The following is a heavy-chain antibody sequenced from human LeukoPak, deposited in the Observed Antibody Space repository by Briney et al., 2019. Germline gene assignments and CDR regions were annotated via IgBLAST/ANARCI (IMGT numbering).Heavy chain of an antibody. CDR1: GFTFSSYA. CDR3: TKCAGYSCTNDMDV. J-gene: IGHJ6*03. D-gene: IGHD6-13*01. Sequence: PGGSLRLSCAASGFTFSSYAMTWVRQAPGKGLEWVSAVRGSGGTTYHADSVKGRFTISRDNSKNTLFLRMNSLRVEDTAVYYCTKCAGYSCTNDMDVWGRGTTVTVSS. V-gene: IGHV3-23*01. CDR2: VRGSGGTT.